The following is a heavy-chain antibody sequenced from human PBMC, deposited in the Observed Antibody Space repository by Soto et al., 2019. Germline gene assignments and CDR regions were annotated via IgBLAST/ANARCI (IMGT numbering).Heavy chain of an antibody. CDR3: AKAGRYYYDSSGYYFDY. Sequence: PGGSLRLSCAASGFTFSSYAMSWVRQAPGKGLEWVSAISGSGGSTYYADSVKGRFTISRDNSKNTLYPQMNSLRAEDTAVYYCAKAGRYYYDSSGYYFDYWGQGTLVTVSS. CDR2: ISGSGGST. J-gene: IGHJ4*02. CDR1: GFTFSSYA. V-gene: IGHV3-23*01. D-gene: IGHD3-22*01.